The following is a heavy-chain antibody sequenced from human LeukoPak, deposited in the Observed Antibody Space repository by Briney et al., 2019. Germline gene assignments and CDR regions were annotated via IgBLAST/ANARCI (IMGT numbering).Heavy chain of an antibody. J-gene: IGHJ5*02. CDR1: GFTFSSSG. CDR3: ASDLREGSFDP. D-gene: IGHD2-15*01. V-gene: IGHV3-33*08. Sequence: GGFLRLSCAASGFTFSSSGMDWVRQAPGKGLEWVAVIWYDGSKKYYTDSVKGRFTISRDDSKNTLYLQMNSLRAEDTAVYYCASDLREGSFDPWGQGTLVTVSS. CDR2: IWYDGSKK.